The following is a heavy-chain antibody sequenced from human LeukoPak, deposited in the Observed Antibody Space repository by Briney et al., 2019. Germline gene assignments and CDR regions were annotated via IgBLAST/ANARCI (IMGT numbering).Heavy chain of an antibody. J-gene: IGHJ4*02. CDR1: GGSFSGYY. D-gene: IGHD3-3*01. Sequence: SETLSLTCAVYGGSFSGYYWSWIRQPPGKGLEWIGEINHSGSTNYNPSLKSRVTISVDTSKNQFSLKLSSVTAADTAVYYCARSRRDRDYDFWSGYYTYDYWGQGTLVTVSS. CDR2: INHSGST. V-gene: IGHV4-34*01. CDR3: ARSRRDRDYDFWSGYYTYDY.